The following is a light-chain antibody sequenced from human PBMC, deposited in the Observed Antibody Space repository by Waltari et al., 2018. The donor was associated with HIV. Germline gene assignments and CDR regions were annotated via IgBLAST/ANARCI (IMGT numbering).Light chain of an antibody. V-gene: IGKV3-20*01. CDR2: AAS. CDR3: QQYATSPT. J-gene: IGKJ1*01. CDR1: QIIRDNF. Sequence: DILLTQTPGTLSLSPGQRATLSCWASQIIRDNFLAWYQQRPGQAPRLLMFAASSRATGIPDRFPGSGSGTEFSLTIARLEPEDYAVYYCQQYATSPTFGNGTKVEV.